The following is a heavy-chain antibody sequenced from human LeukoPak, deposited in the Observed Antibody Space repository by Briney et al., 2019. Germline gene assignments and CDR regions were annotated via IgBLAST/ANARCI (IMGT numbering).Heavy chain of an antibody. Sequence: SETLSLTCTVSGGSISSSSYYWGWIRQPPGKGLEWIGSIYYSGSTYYNPSLKSRVTISVDTSKNQFSLKLSSVTAADTAVYYCARLRGAMVRGVFDYWGQGTLVTVSS. J-gene: IGHJ4*02. CDR3: ARLRGAMVRGVFDY. D-gene: IGHD3-10*01. V-gene: IGHV4-39*01. CDR1: GGSISSSSYY. CDR2: IYYSGST.